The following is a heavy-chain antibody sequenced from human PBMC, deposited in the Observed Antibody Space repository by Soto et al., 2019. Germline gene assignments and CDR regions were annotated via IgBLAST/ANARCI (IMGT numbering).Heavy chain of an antibody. CDR3: ARVALSVGGWLDS. CDR1: GYTFTSYY. J-gene: IGHJ5*01. CDR2: INPRGGST. V-gene: IGHV1-46*01. Sequence: QVQLVQSGAEVKKPGASVNVSCKASGYTFTSYYMHWVRQAPGQGLEWMGIINPRGGSTTYAQKFQGRVTVTRDTSTSTVYWELSNLISDDTAIYYCARVALSVGGWLDSWGQGTLVTVSS. D-gene: IGHD3-16*01.